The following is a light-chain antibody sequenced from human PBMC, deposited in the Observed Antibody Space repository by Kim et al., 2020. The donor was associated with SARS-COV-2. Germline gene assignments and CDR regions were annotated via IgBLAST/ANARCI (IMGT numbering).Light chain of an antibody. Sequence: PGERATLSCRASQSVSSNLAWYQQKPGQAPRLLIYDASNRATGIPARFSGSGSGTDFTLTISSLEPEDFAVYYCQQRSNWPLTFGGGTKVDIK. CDR3: QQRSNWPLT. J-gene: IGKJ4*01. CDR1: QSVSSN. CDR2: DAS. V-gene: IGKV3-11*01.